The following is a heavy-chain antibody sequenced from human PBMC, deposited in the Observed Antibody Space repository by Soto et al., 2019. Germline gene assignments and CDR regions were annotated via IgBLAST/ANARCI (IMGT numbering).Heavy chain of an antibody. D-gene: IGHD2-15*01. CDR2: ISGSGGST. CDR1: GFTFSSYA. CDR3: AKDRVEGYCSGGRCPPLGY. J-gene: IGHJ4*02. V-gene: IGHV3-23*01. Sequence: EVQLLEYGGGLVQPGGSLRLSCAASGFTFSSYAMSWVRQAPGKGLEWVSAISGSGGSTYYADSVKGRFTISRDNTKNTLYLQMNSLRAEDTAVYYCAKDRVEGYCSGGRCPPLGYWGQGTLVTVSS.